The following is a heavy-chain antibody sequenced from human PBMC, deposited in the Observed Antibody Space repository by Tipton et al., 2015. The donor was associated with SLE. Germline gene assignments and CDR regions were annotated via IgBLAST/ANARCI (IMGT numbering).Heavy chain of an antibody. CDR3: AGAGIGLITVFHYFYYGMDV. CDR2: ISGGGSTI. D-gene: IGHD3-3*01. CDR1: GINFNTYE. V-gene: IGHV3-48*03. J-gene: IGHJ6*02. Sequence: SPRLSCTASGINFNTYEVNWVRQAPGKGLEWVSFISGGGSTIYYADSVKGRFTVSRDNAKNSLYLQMNSLRVEDTAVYYCAGAGIGLITVFHYFYYGMDVWGQGTTVTVSS.